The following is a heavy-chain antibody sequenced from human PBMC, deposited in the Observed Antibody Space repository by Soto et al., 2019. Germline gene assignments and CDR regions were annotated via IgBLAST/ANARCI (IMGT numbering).Heavy chain of an antibody. V-gene: IGHV3-23*01. J-gene: IGHJ6*02. CDR2: ISGSGGST. CDR3: AKYFGYYYYGMDV. D-gene: IGHD3-10*01. CDR1: GFTFSSYA. Sequence: EVQLLEYGGGLVQPGGSLRLSCAASGFTFSSYAMSWVRQAPGKELEWVSAISGSGGSTYYADSVKGRFTISRDNSKNTLYLQMNSLRAEDTAVYYCAKYFGYYYYGMDVWGQGTTVTVSS.